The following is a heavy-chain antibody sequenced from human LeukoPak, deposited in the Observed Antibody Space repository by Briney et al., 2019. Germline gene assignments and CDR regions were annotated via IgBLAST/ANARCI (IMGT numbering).Heavy chain of an antibody. Sequence: PSQTLSLTCAVYGGSFSGYYWSWIRQPPGKGLEWIGEINHSGSTNYNPSLKSRVTISVDKSKNQFSLKLSSVTAADTAVYYCAREFSSGWYINWFDPWGQGTLVTVSS. CDR3: AREFSSGWYINWFDP. CDR1: GGSFSGYY. CDR2: INHSGST. D-gene: IGHD6-19*01. V-gene: IGHV4-34*01. J-gene: IGHJ5*02.